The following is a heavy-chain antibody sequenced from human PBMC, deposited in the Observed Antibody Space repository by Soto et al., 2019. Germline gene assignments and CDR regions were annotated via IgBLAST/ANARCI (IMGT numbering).Heavy chain of an antibody. V-gene: IGHV1-69*01. Sequence: QVQLVQSGAEVKKPGSSVKVSCKASGGTFSSYAISWVRQAPGQGLEWMGGIIHIFGTANYAQKFQGRVTITADESTSTAYMELSSLRSEDTAVYYCARGEMATPYYYYYGMDVWGQGTTVTVSS. CDR3: ARGEMATPYYYYYGMDV. J-gene: IGHJ6*02. CDR2: IIHIFGTA. CDR1: GGTFSSYA. D-gene: IGHD5-12*01.